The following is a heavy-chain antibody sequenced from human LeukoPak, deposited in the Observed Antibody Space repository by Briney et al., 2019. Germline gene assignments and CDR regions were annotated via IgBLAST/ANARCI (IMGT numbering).Heavy chain of an antibody. D-gene: IGHD1-26*01. J-gene: IGHJ4*02. Sequence: SVKVSCKASGGTFSSYAIIWVRQAPGQGLEWMGRIIPILGIANYAQKFQGRVTITADKSTSTAYMELSSLRSEDTAVYYCARERIVGASGYFDYWGQGTLVTVSS. CDR1: GGTFSSYA. CDR3: ARERIVGASGYFDY. CDR2: IIPILGIA. V-gene: IGHV1-69*04.